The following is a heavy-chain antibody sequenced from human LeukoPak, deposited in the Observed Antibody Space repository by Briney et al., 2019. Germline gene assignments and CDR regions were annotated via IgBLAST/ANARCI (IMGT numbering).Heavy chain of an antibody. J-gene: IGHJ4*02. CDR1: GGSISSSSYY. Sequence: SETLSLTCTVSGGSISSSSYYWGWIRQPPGKGLEWIGSIYYSGSTYYNPSLKSRVTISVDTSKNQFSLKLSSVTAADTAVYYCARVGSIVGAGGYFDYWGQGTLVTVSS. V-gene: IGHV4-39*07. D-gene: IGHD1-26*01. CDR3: ARVGSIVGAGGYFDY. CDR2: IYYSGST.